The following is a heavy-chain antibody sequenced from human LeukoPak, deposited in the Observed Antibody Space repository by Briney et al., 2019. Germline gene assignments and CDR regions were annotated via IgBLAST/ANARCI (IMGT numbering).Heavy chain of an antibody. CDR3: AKDDVGVDTAMVGYYGMDV. CDR2: ISGSGGST. J-gene: IGHJ6*02. V-gene: IGHV3-23*01. Sequence: GGSLRLSCAASGFTFSSYAMSWVRQAPGKGLEWVSAISGSGGSTYYADSVKGRFTIPRTNSKTTLYLQINSLRAEDTAVYYCAKDDVGVDTAMVGYYGMDVWGQGTTVTVSS. D-gene: IGHD5-18*01. CDR1: GFTFSSYA.